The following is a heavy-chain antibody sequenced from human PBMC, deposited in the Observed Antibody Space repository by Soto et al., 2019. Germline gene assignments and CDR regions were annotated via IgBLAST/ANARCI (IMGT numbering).Heavy chain of an antibody. CDR1: GYTFTGYY. CDR3: ARDSEVAAPGYYMDV. J-gene: IGHJ6*03. V-gene: IGHV1-2*04. Sequence: ASVKVSCKASGYTFTGYYMHWVRQAPGQGLEWMGWINPNSGGTNYAQKFQGWVTMTRDTSISTAYMELSRLRSDDTAVYYCARDSEVAAPGYYMDVWGKGTTVTVSS. D-gene: IGHD2-15*01. CDR2: INPNSGGT.